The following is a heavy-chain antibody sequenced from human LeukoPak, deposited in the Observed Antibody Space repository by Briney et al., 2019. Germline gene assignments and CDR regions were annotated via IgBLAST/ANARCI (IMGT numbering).Heavy chain of an antibody. CDR1: GGSISSYY. CDR3: ARRPQYYYGSGSYPNAFDI. V-gene: IGHV4-34*01. D-gene: IGHD3-10*01. Sequence: SETLSLTCTVSGGSISSYYWNWIRQPPGKGLEWIGEINHSGSTNYNPSLKSRVTISVDTSNNEFSLNLNSVTAADTAVYYCARRPQYYYGSGSYPNAFDIWGQGTMVTVSS. CDR2: INHSGST. J-gene: IGHJ3*02.